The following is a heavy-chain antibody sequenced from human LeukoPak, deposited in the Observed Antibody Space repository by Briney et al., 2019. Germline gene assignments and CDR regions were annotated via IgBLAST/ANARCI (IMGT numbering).Heavy chain of an antibody. D-gene: IGHD2-21*01. CDR1: GFSFRNYA. CDR3: VKDPRDTYGTNWFVA. V-gene: IGHV3-23*01. Sequence: GGSLRLSCVASGFSFRNYAMSWVRQAPGKGLQSVSQISGTGGATWYAGFARDRFTISRDNSKKPLYLQMSGLRVEDTAMYYCVKDPRDTYGTNWFVAWGQGTLLIVSS. CDR2: ISGTGGAT. J-gene: IGHJ5*02.